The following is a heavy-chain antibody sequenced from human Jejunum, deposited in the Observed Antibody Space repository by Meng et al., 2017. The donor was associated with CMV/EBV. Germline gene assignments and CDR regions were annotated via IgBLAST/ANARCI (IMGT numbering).Heavy chain of an antibody. CDR1: FTFYSYA. D-gene: IGHD6-6*01. CDR3: ARAVVEYSSSSGAGY. Sequence: FTFYSYAMHWVRQAPGKGLEWVAVISYDGSNKYYADSVKGRFTISRDNSKNTLYLQMNSLRAEDAAVYYCARAVVEYSSSSGAGYWGQGTLVTVSS. CDR2: ISYDGSNK. J-gene: IGHJ4*02. V-gene: IGHV3-30-3*01.